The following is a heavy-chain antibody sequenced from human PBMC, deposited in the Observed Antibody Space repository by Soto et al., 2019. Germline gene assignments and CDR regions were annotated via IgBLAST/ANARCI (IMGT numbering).Heavy chain of an antibody. D-gene: IGHD2-8*01. CDR3: ARYCNNSDCRHLYYFDY. V-gene: IGHV4-31*03. Sequence: PSETLSLTCTVSGGSITSGGYYWNWIRQHPGKGLEWIGYIFYTGTTRYNSALQSRVSISVDSTKNHFSLKLTSVTAADTAVYYCARYCNNSDCRHLYYFDYWGLGTLVTVSS. J-gene: IGHJ4*02. CDR1: GGSITSGGYY. CDR2: IFYTGTT.